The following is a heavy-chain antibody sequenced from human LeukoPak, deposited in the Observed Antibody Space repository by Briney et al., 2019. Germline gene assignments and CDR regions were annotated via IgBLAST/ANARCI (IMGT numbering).Heavy chain of an antibody. V-gene: IGHV3-23*01. CDR2: IGGGGVDA. CDR3: AKDFVARNGVFDAFDI. J-gene: IGHJ3*02. Sequence: GGSLRLSCAASGFTFGDYSMNWVRKTPGKGLEWVASIGGGGVDADNADSMKGRFTVSRDNSKNTLYLQMNSLRVEDTATYYCAKDFVARNGVFDAFDIWGQGARVTVSS. CDR1: GFTFGDYS. D-gene: IGHD3-10*01.